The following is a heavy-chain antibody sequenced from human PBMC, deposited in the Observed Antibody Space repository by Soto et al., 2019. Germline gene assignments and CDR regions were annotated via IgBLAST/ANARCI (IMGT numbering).Heavy chain of an antibody. J-gene: IGHJ5*02. Sequence: GXSXNVSFEASGYPXNLYCTIVVRQAPGQGLEWMGWISAYNGNTNYAQKLQGRVTMTTETSTSTAYMEMRSLRSDDTAVYYCARDRPEWLFDPGGQATLRTVSS. CDR3: ARDRPEWLFDP. CDR2: ISAYNGNT. D-gene: IGHD3-3*01. V-gene: IGHV1-18*01. CDR1: GYPXNLYC.